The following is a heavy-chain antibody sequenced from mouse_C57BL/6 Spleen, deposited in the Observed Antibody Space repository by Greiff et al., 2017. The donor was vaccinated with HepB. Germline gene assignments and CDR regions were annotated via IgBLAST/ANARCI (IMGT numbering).Heavy chain of an antibody. V-gene: IGHV5-4*03. CDR2: ISDGGSYT. Sequence: EVKLMESGGGLVKPGGSLKLSCAASGFTFSSYAMSWVRQTPEKRLEWVATISDGGSYTYYPDNVKGRFTISRDNAKNNLYLQMSHLKSEDTAMYYCARGTAQATYFDYWGQGTTLTVSS. J-gene: IGHJ2*01. CDR3: ARGTAQATYFDY. D-gene: IGHD3-2*02. CDR1: GFTFSSYA.